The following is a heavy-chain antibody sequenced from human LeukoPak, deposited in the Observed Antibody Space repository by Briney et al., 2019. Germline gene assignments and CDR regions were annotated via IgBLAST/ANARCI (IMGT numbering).Heavy chain of an antibody. Sequence: ASVKVSCKASGYTFTSYYMHWVRQAPGQGLEWMGIINPSGGSTSYAQKFQGRVTMTRDMSTSTVYMELSSLRAEDTALYYCAREYRDFYDSSGYLDYWGQGTLVTVSS. V-gene: IGHV1-46*01. CDR2: INPSGGST. CDR1: GYTFTSYY. J-gene: IGHJ4*02. D-gene: IGHD3-22*01. CDR3: AREYRDFYDSSGYLDY.